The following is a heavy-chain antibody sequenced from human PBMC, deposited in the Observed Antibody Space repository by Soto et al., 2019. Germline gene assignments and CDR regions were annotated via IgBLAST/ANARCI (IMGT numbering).Heavy chain of an antibody. Sequence: ASVKVSCKASGGTFSSYAISWVRQAPGQGLEWMGGIIPIFGTANYAQKFQGRVTITADESTCTAYMELSSLRSEDTAVYYCARDRVGYCTNGVCPYYFDYWGQGTLVTVSS. CDR3: ARDRVGYCTNGVCPYYFDY. D-gene: IGHD2-8*01. V-gene: IGHV1-69*13. J-gene: IGHJ4*02. CDR1: GGTFSSYA. CDR2: IIPIFGTA.